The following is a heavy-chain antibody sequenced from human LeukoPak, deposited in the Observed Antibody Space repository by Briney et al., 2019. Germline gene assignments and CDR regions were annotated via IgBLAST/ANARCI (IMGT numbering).Heavy chain of an antibody. J-gene: IGHJ4*02. CDR2: IYYSGST. CDR1: GGSISSSSYY. CDR3: AGQEYSSSSGYFDY. V-gene: IGHV4-39*07. D-gene: IGHD6-6*01. Sequence: PSETLSLTCTVSGGSISSSSYYWGWIRQPPGKGLEWIGSIYYSGSTYYNPSLKSRVTISVDTSKNQFSLKLSSVTAADTAVYYCAGQEYSSSSGYFDYWGQGTLVTVSS.